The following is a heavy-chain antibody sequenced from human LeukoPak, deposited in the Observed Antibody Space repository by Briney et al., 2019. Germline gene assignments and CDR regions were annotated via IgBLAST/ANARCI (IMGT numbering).Heavy chain of an antibody. CDR2: IIPLFGTA. V-gene: IGHV1-69*05. CDR1: GGSFSDYA. CDR3: ARDIYYGSGSRLPYSHYYYMDV. J-gene: IGHJ6*03. Sequence: SVKVSCKASGGSFSDYAISWVRQAPGQGLEWMGGIIPLFGTADYAQKFQGRVTITTDESTSTAYMELSSLRPADTAMYFCARDIYYGSGSRLPYSHYYYMDVWGKGTTVTVSS. D-gene: IGHD3-10*01.